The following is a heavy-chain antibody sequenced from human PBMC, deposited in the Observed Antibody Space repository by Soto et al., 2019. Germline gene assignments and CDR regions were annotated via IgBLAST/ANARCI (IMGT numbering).Heavy chain of an antibody. CDR1: GFTFTDYT. CDR3: ARERGYSGASFDY. J-gene: IGHJ4*02. CDR2: ISPSGSYI. Sequence: PGGSLRLSCAGSGFTFTDYTMNWVRQAPGKGLEWVSSISPSGSYIYYADSLKGRFTISRDNAKNSLYLQMNSLRAEDTAVYYCARERGYSGASFDYWGQETLVTVSS. D-gene: IGHD5-12*01. V-gene: IGHV3-21*01.